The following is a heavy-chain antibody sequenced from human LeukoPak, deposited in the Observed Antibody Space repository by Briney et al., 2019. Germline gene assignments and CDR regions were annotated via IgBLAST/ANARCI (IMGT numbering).Heavy chain of an antibody. J-gene: IGHJ3*02. CDR2: MNPNSGNT. CDR1: GYTLTSYD. Sequence: ASVKVSCKASGYTLTSYDINWVRQATGQGLEWRGWMNPNSGNTGYAQKFQGRVTITRNTSISTAYMELSSLRSEDTAVYYCARPYGGNSASAFDIWRQGTMVTVSS. V-gene: IGHV1-8*03. D-gene: IGHD4-23*01. CDR3: ARPYGGNSASAFDI.